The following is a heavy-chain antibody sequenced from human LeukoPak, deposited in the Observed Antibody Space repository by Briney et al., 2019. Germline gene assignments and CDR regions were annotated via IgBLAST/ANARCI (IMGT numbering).Heavy chain of an antibody. CDR2: IYYSGST. J-gene: IGHJ4*02. V-gene: IGHV4-59*01. CDR3: ARRGDLVTMVRGVMVIQYYFDY. D-gene: IGHD3-10*01. Sequence: SETLSLTCTVSGGSISSYYWSWIRQPPGKGLEWIGYIYYSGSTNYNPSLKSRVTISVDTSKNQFSLKLSSVTAADTAVYYCARRGDLVTMVRGVMVIQYYFDYWGQGTLVTVSS. CDR1: GGSISSYY.